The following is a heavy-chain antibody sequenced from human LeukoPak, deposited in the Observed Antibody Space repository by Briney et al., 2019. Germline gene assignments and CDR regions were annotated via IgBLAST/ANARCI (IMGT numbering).Heavy chain of an antibody. CDR2: IYHSGST. J-gene: IGHJ3*02. D-gene: IGHD4-23*01. CDR3: ARERIYGGNSEGAFDI. V-gene: IGHV4-38-2*02. CDR1: DYSISSGYY. Sequence: PTETLSLTCTVSDYSISSGYYWGWIRQSPGKGLEWIGSIYHSGSTYYNPSLKSRVTISVDTSKNQFSLKLSSVTAADTAVYYCARERIYGGNSEGAFDIWGQGTMVTVSS.